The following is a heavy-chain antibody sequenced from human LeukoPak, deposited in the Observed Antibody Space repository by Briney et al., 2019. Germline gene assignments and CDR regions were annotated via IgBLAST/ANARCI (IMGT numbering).Heavy chain of an antibody. J-gene: IGHJ4*02. V-gene: IGHV3-23*01. D-gene: IGHD6-13*01. CDR2: ISGSGDST. CDR3: TKGQQQYPRSVDY. CDR1: GFTFSSYA. Sequence: GGSLRLSCAASGFTFSSYAMNWVRQAPGKGLEWVSGISGSGDSTYYADSVKGRFAISRDNSKITVYLQMNSLRAEDTAVYYCTKGQQQYPRSVDYWGQGTLVAVSS.